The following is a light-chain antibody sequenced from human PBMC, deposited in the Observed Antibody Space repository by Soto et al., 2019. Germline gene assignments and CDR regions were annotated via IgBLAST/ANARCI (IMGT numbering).Light chain of an antibody. J-gene: IGKJ1*01. CDR3: QHYNSYSEA. V-gene: IGKV1-5*03. Sequence: DIQMTQSASTVSGSVGYRVSITCRASQTISSWLAWYQQKPGKAPKLLIYKASTLKSGVPSRFSGSGSGTEFTLTISSLQPDDFATYYCQHYNSYSEAFGQGTKVDI. CDR2: KAS. CDR1: QTISSW.